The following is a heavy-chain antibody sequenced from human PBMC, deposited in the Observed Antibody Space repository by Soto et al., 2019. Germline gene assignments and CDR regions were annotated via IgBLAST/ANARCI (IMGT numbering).Heavy chain of an antibody. CDR1: GFTFTSYG. Sequence: QAHLVESGGGVVQPGRSLRLSCAASGFTFTSYGMHWVRQAPGTRLEWVAVISYDGGLQHYADSVKGRFTISSENSKTMVLLQMNSLRAEDTAVYYCVSDRGYGHASVPYSWGQGTLVSVSS. CDR2: ISYDGGLQ. J-gene: IGHJ4*02. V-gene: IGHV3-30*03. CDR3: VSDRGYGHASVPYS. D-gene: IGHD5-18*01.